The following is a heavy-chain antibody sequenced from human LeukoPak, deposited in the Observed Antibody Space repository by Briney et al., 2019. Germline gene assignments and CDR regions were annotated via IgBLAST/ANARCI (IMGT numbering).Heavy chain of an antibody. CDR1: GGSFSGYC. CDR2: INHSGST. CDR3: AKTPGGGTDY. D-gene: IGHD1-14*01. Sequence: SETLSLTCAVYGGSFSGYCWSWIRQPPGKGLEWIGEINHSGSTNYNPSLKSRVTISVDTSKNQFSLKLSSVTAADTAVYYCAKTPGGGTDYWGQGTLVTVSS. V-gene: IGHV4-34*01. J-gene: IGHJ4*02.